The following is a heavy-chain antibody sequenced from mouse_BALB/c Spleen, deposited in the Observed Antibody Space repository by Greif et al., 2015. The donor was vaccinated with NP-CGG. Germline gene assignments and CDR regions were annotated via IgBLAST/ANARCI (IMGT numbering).Heavy chain of an antibody. CDR2: IDPENGDT. Sequence: VQLQQSGAELVRSGASVKLSCTASGFNIKDYYMHWVKQRPEQGLEWIGWIDPENGDTEYAPKFQGKATMTADTSSNTASLQLSSLTSEDTAVYYCPCGSSYLYYAMDYWGQGTSVTVSS. D-gene: IGHD1-1*01. CDR1: GFNIKDYY. V-gene: IGHV14-4*02. J-gene: IGHJ4*01. CDR3: PCGSSYLYYAMDY.